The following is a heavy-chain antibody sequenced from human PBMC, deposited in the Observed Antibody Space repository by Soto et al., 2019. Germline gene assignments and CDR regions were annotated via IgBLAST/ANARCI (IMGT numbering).Heavy chain of an antibody. J-gene: IGHJ6*02. Sequence: QVQLQQWGAGLLKPSETLSLTCAVYGGSFSGYYWSWIRQPPGKGLEWIGEINHSGSTNYNPSLRSRVTISVDPSKNQFSLKLSSVTAADTAMYYCARNGSYYGFWSGYYFGGGMDVWGQGTTVTVSS. CDR2: INHSGST. V-gene: IGHV4-34*01. CDR1: GGSFSGYY. D-gene: IGHD3-3*01. CDR3: ARNGSYYGFWSGYYFGGGMDV.